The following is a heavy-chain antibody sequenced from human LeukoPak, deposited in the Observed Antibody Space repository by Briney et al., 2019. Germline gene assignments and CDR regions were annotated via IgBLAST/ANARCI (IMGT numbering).Heavy chain of an antibody. V-gene: IGHV1-18*01. Sequence: ASVKVSCKASGYTFTSYGISWVRQAPGQGLEWMGWISAYNGNTNYAQKLQGRVTMTTDTSTSTAYMELRSLRSDDTAVYYCASSHPGDFWSGYYDSYWFDPWGQGTLVTVSP. D-gene: IGHD3-3*01. J-gene: IGHJ5*02. CDR1: GYTFTSYG. CDR2: ISAYNGNT. CDR3: ASSHPGDFWSGYYDSYWFDP.